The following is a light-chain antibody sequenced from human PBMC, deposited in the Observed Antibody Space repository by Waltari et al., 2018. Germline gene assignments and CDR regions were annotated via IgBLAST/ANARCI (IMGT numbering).Light chain of an antibody. CDR3: QQSKTFPPT. Sequence: DIQMTQSPSSVSASVGDRVTIPCRASEDMGTWVSWYQHKLGEAPRLVIYHGSSFKSGVPSRFSGSGYGTDFTLTISSLQPEAFATYSCQQSKTFPPTFGRGTTVE. CDR2: HGS. J-gene: IGKJ4*02. CDR1: EDMGTW. V-gene: IGKV1-12*01.